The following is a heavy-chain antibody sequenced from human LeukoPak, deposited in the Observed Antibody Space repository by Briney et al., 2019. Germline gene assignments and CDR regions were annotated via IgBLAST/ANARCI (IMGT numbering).Heavy chain of an antibody. Sequence: PSETLSLTCTVSGGFISSYYWSWIRQPPGKGLEWIGYIYYSGSTNYNPSLKSRVTISVDTSKNQFSLKLSSVTAADTTVYYCARTEYSYGSPFDYWGQGTLVTVSS. CDR2: IYYSGST. CDR3: ARTEYSYGSPFDY. D-gene: IGHD5-18*01. CDR1: GGFISSYY. V-gene: IGHV4-59*08. J-gene: IGHJ4*02.